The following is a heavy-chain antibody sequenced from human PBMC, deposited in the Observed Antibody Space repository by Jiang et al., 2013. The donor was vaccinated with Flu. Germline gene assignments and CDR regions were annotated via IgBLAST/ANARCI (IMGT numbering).Heavy chain of an antibody. CDR3: ARNRDIVVVPAAIDFGAFDI. CDR2: IIPIFGTA. J-gene: IGHJ3*02. CDR1: GGTFSSYA. D-gene: IGHD2-2*02. Sequence: VESGAEVKKPGSSVKVSCKASGGTFSSYAISWVRQAPGQGLEWMGGIIPIFGTANYAQKFQGRVTITADESTSTAYMELSSLRSEDTAVYYCARNRDIVVVPAAIDFGAFDIWGQGTMVTVSS. V-gene: IGHV1-69*01.